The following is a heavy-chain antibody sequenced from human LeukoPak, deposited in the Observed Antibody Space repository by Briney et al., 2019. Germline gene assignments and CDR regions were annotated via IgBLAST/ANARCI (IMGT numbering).Heavy chain of an antibody. Sequence: SETLSLTCTVSGGSISSSSYYWGWIRQPPGKGLEWIGSIYYSGSTYYNPSLKSRVTISVDTSKNQFSLKLSSVTAADTAVYYCARGHCTNGVCYTNYFDYWGQGTLVTVSS. CDR3: ARGHCTNGVCYTNYFDY. V-gene: IGHV4-39*01. CDR1: GGSISSSSYY. D-gene: IGHD2-8*01. CDR2: IYYSGST. J-gene: IGHJ4*02.